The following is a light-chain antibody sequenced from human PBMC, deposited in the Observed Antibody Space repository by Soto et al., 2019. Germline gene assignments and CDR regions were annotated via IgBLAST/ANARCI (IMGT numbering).Light chain of an antibody. V-gene: IGKV3-20*01. Sequence: EIVLTQSPATLSLSPGERATLSCRASQSVSSYLAWYQQKPGQAPRLLIYGASSRATGIPDRFSGSGSGTGFTLTIRRLEPEDFAVYYCQQYGSSPLTFGGGTKV. CDR2: GAS. CDR1: QSVSSY. J-gene: IGKJ4*01. CDR3: QQYGSSPLT.